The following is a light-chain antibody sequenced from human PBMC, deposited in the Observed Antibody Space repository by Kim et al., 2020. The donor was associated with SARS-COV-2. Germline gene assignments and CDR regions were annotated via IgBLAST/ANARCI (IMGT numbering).Light chain of an antibody. V-gene: IGLV2-14*04. CDR2: DVT. Sequence: SITIPCTGTGSDVGAYEFVSWYQQLPGKAPKLMIYDVTKRPSGISDRFSGSKSGHTASLTISGLQSEDEADYYCSSYTTSSTSVFGGGTQLTVL. J-gene: IGLJ2*01. CDR1: GSDVGAYEF. CDR3: SSYTTSSTSV.